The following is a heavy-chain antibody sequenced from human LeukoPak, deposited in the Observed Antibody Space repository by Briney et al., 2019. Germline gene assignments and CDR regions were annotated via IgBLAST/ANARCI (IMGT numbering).Heavy chain of an antibody. J-gene: IGHJ4*02. D-gene: IGHD2-21*02. Sequence: SETLSLTRTVSGGSISSYYWSWIRQPPGKGLEWIAYIYYSGSTNYNPSLKSRVTISVDTSKNQFTLKLSSVTAADTAVYYCAGCGGDCYNFDYWGQGTLVTVSS. V-gene: IGHV4-59*01. CDR1: GGSISSYY. CDR3: AGCGGDCYNFDY. CDR2: IYYSGST.